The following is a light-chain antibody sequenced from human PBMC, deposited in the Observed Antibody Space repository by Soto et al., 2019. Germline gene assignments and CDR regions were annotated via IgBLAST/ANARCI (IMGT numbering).Light chain of an antibody. CDR2: TSG. CDR3: QQTYSTPYT. V-gene: IGKV1-39*01. J-gene: IGKJ2*01. CDR1: QRITTY. Sequence: IQMTQSPSSLSASVGDRVTITCRASQRITTYLNWYQQKPGEAPKLLISTSGTLQRGVPSRFSGSCSGTDFTLTITALRPEDFATYFCQQTYSTPYTFGQGTKLEIK.